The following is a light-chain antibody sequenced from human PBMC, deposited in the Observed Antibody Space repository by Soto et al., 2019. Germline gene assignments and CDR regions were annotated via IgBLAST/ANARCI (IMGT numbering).Light chain of an antibody. CDR2: KAS. V-gene: IGKV1-5*03. J-gene: IGKJ2*01. CDR1: QSISDW. CDR3: QHYNNYPYT. Sequence: DIPMTQSPSTLSASVGDRVTITCRASQSISDWLAWYQQKPGQAPKLLIYKASRLESGVPSRFSGSGSGTEFTLTINSLQPDDFSTYYFQHYNNYPYTFGQGSKLEIK.